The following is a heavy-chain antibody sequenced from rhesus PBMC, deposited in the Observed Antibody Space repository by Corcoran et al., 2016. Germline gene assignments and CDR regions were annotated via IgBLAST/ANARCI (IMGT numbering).Heavy chain of an antibody. D-gene: IGHD3-16*01. CDR2: INSGVGIT. J-gene: IGHJ4*01. Sequence: EVQLVETGGGLVQPGGSLKLSCAASGFTFSSYGMSWVRQAPGKGLEWVSAINSGVGITYYADSVKGLFTISRDNSKNTLSLQMNSLRAEDTAVYYCAKEIYSGSYYYFDYWGQGVLVTVSS. CDR3: AKEIYSGSYYYFDY. V-gene: IGHV3S5*01. CDR1: GFTFSSYG.